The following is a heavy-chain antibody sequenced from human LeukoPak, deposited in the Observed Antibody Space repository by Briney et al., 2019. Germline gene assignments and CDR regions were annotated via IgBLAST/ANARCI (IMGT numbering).Heavy chain of an antibody. Sequence: SETLSLTCTVSGGSISSSSYYWGWIRQPPGKGLEWIGSIYYSGSTYYNPSLKSRVTISVDTSKNQFSLKLSSVTAADTAVYYCARLLGRGYSGFYRVVAAGSAFDIWGQGTMVTVSS. D-gene: IGHD5-12*01. CDR3: ARLLGRGYSGFYRVVAAGSAFDI. CDR2: IYYSGST. V-gene: IGHV4-39*07. J-gene: IGHJ3*02. CDR1: GGSISSSSYY.